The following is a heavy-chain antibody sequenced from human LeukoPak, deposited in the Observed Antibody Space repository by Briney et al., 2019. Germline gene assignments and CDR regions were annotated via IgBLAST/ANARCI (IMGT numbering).Heavy chain of an antibody. CDR2: INPNSGGT. Sequence: ASVKVSCKASGYTFTGYYMHWVRQAPGQGLEWMGWINPNSGGTNYAQKFQGRVTMTRDTSISTAYMELSRLRSDDTAVYYCARGTLWFGELFQHWGQGTLVTVSS. CDR3: ARGTLWFGELFQH. J-gene: IGHJ4*02. D-gene: IGHD3-10*01. CDR1: GYTFTGYY. V-gene: IGHV1-2*02.